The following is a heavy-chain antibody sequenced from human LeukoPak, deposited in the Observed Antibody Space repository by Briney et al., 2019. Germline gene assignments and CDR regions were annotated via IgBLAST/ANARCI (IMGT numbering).Heavy chain of an antibody. J-gene: IGHJ4*02. CDR2: IRSKAYPGTT. D-gene: IGHD3-3*01. V-gene: IGHV3-49*01. Sequence: PWGSLRLSCTTSGFIFGDYAMSWFRQSPGKGLEWVGFIRSKAYPGTTDYTASVKGRFTISRDDSKSIAYLQMNSLKTEDTAVYYCARERPPDYDFWSGYPEGVDYWGQGTLVTVSS. CDR3: ARERPPDYDFWSGYPEGVDY. CDR1: GFIFGDYA.